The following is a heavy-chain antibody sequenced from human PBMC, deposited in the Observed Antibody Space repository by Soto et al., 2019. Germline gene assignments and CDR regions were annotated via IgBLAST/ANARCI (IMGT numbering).Heavy chain of an antibody. V-gene: IGHV3-20*04. CDR1: GFTFDDYG. J-gene: IGHJ4*02. Sequence: GGSLRLSCAASGFTFDDYGMSWVRQAPGKGLEWVSGINWNGGSTGYADSVKGRFTISRDNAKNSLYLQMNSLRAEDTALYYCAREGIAAAGYYFDYGGQETRVTVSS. CDR3: AREGIAAAGYYFDY. D-gene: IGHD6-13*01. CDR2: INWNGGST.